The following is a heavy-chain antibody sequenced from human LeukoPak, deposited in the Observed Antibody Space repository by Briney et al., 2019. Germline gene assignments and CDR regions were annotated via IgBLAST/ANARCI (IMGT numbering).Heavy chain of an antibody. CDR1: GYSFTSYW. Sequence: GESLKISCKGSGYSFTSYWIAWVRQMPGKGLEWMGIIYPGDSDTRYSPSFQGQVTISADKSISTAYLQWSSLKASDTAMYDCASQYHYSSGTYYNAFDIWGQGTMVTVSS. V-gene: IGHV5-51*01. CDR3: ASQYHYSSGTYYNAFDI. D-gene: IGHD3-10*01. CDR2: IYPGDSDT. J-gene: IGHJ3*02.